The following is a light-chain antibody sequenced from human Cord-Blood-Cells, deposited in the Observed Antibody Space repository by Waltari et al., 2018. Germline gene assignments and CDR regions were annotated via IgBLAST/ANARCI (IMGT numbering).Light chain of an antibody. CDR2: KES. J-gene: IGLJ3*02. Sequence: SYERTQPSSVVVSPGQKGRNTCPGDVLAKKYARWFQQKPGKAPVLVIYKESERPSGIPERVSASSSGTTVSLTISGAQVEDEADYYCYSAADNNLVFGGGTKLTVL. CDR1: VLAKKY. V-gene: IGLV3-27*01. CDR3: YSAADNNLV.